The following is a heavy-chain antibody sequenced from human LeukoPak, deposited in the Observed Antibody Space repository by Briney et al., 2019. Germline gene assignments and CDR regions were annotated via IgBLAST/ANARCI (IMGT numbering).Heavy chain of an antibody. D-gene: IGHD1-20*01. J-gene: IGHJ4*02. CDR1: GGSFSSYY. CDR2: FYYTGNT. Sequence: PSETLSLTCAVYGGSFSSYYWGWIRQPPGKGLEWIGTFYYTGNTYYNTSLKSRVTISVDTSKNQFSLKLSSVTAADTAVYYCARHNWNDLHFDYWGQGTLVTVSS. CDR3: ARHNWNDLHFDY. V-gene: IGHV4-39*01.